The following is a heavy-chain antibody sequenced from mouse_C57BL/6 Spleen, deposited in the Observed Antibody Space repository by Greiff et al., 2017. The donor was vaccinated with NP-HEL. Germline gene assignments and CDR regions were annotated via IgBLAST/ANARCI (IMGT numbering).Heavy chain of an antibody. D-gene: IGHD2-2*01. V-gene: IGHV1-61*01. CDR3: ARKDWFAYFDY. CDR2: IYPSDSET. J-gene: IGHJ2*01. Sequence: QVQLQQPGAELVRPGSSVKLSCKASGYTFTSYWMDWVKQRPGQGLEWIGNIYPSDSETHYNQKFKDKATLTVDKSSSTAYMQLSSLTSEDSAVYYCARKDWFAYFDYWGQGTTLTVSS. CDR1: GYTFTSYW.